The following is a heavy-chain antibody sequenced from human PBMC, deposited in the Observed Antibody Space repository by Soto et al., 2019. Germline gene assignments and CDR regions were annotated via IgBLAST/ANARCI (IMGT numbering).Heavy chain of an antibody. CDR3: AYSSTPFDY. J-gene: IGHJ4*02. D-gene: IGHD6-13*01. Sequence: WVRQAPGQGLEWMGWISAYNGNTNYAQKLQGRVTMTTDTSTSTAYMELRSLRSDDTAVYYCAYSSTPFDYWGQGTLVTVSS. CDR2: ISAYNGNT. V-gene: IGHV1-18*01.